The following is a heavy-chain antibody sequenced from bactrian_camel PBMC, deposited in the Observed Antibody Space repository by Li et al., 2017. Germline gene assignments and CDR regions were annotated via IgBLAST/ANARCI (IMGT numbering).Heavy chain of an antibody. CDR3: ASPGDIYRGEADFGY. V-gene: IGHV3-2*01. CDR1: GFTFSSYY. Sequence: QVQLVESGGGLVQPGGSLRLSCVASGFTFSSYYMSWVRQAPGKGLEWVSSIYSDGSTISYADSVKGRFTISRDNAKNTMYLQMSSLKSEDTALYYCASPGDIYRGEADFGYWGQGTQVTVS. D-gene: IGHD1*01. CDR2: IYSDGSTI. J-gene: IGHJ6*01.